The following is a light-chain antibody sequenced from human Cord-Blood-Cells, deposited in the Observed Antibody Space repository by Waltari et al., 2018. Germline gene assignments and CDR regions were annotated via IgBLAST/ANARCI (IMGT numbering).Light chain of an antibody. CDR1: SSDVGGYNY. J-gene: IGLJ3*02. V-gene: IGLV2-14*01. CDR3: SSYTSSSTWV. CDR2: VPS. Sequence: QSALTQPASVSGSPGQSITISCTGTSSDVGGYNYVSWYQQHPGKAPILRIYVPSKRPSGVSNRLSGSKSGNTASLTISGLQAADEADYYCSSYTSSSTWVFGGGTKLTVL.